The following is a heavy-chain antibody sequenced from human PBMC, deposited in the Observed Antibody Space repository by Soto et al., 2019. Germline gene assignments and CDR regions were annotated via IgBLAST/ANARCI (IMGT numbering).Heavy chain of an antibody. V-gene: IGHV4-59*01. J-gene: IGHJ3*02. CDR2: IYYSGST. CDR1: GGSISIYY. CDR3: ARAGYGGNYDAFDI. D-gene: IGHD4-17*01. Sequence: SETLSLTCTVSGGSISIYYWRWIRHPPGKGLEWIGYIYYSGSTNYNPSLKSRVTISVDTSKNQFSLKLSSVTAADTAVYYCARAGYGGNYDAFDIWGQGTMVTVSS.